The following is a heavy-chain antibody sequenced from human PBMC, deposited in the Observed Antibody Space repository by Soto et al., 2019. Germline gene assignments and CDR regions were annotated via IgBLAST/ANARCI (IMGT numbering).Heavy chain of an antibody. CDR1: GFTFSSYS. CDR2: ISSSSSYI. CDR3: ARVFGSGSPFLDY. D-gene: IGHD3-10*01. V-gene: IGHV3-21*01. J-gene: IGHJ4*02. Sequence: GSLRLSCAASGFTFSSYSMNWVRQAPGKGLEWVSSISSSSSYIYYADSVKGRFTISRDNAKNSLYLQMNSLRAEDTAVYYCARVFGSGSPFLDYWGQGTLVTVSS.